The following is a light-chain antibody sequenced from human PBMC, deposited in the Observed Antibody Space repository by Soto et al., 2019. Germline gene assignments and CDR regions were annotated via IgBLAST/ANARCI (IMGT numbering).Light chain of an antibody. CDR3: SSYTSSSTLLYV. CDR2: DVS. CDR1: SSDVGGYNY. V-gene: IGLV2-14*01. J-gene: IGLJ1*01. Sequence: QSALTQPASVSGSPGQSNTISCTGTSSDVGGYNYVSWYQQHPGKAPKLMIYDVSNRPSGVSNRFSGSKSGNTASLTISGLQAEDEADYYCSSYTSSSTLLYVFRTGTKVTVL.